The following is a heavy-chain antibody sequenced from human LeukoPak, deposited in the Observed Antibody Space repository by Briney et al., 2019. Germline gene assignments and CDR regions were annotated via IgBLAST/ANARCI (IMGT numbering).Heavy chain of an antibody. V-gene: IGHV3-21*01. CDR3: ARWESVAGTYY. D-gene: IGHD6-19*01. CDR2: ISSNSSYI. J-gene: IGHJ4*02. Sequence: GGSLRLSCAASGFTFSSYSMNWVRQAPGKGLEWVSSISSNSSYIYYADSVKGRFTISRDNAKNSLYLQMNSLRAEDTAVYYCARWESVAGTYYWGQGTLVTVSS. CDR1: GFTFSSYS.